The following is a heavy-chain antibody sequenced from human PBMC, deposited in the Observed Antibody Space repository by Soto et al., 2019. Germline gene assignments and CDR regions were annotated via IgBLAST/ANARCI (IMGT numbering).Heavy chain of an antibody. J-gene: IGHJ6*02. CDR3: ARNESSNIYGMGV. Sequence: GGSLRLSCAASGFTFRSYSMSWVRQAPGKGLEWVSSISSSSFSINYADSVKGRFSISRDNAQNSLHLQMNNLRAEDTAVYYCARNESSNIYGMGVWGQGTTVTVSS. V-gene: IGHV3-21*01. D-gene: IGHD6-6*01. CDR1: GFTFRSYS. CDR2: ISSSSFSI.